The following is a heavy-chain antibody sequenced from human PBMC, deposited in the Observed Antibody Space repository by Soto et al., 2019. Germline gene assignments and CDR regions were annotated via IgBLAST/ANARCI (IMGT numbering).Heavy chain of an antibody. Sequence: PGGSLRLSCAASGFTFRSYSMNWVRQAPGKGLEWVSYISSSSSTIHYADSVKGRFTISRDNAKNSLYLQMNSLRAEDTAVYYCARDFSMVVVAPGYWGQGTLVTVSS. D-gene: IGHD3-22*01. CDR1: GFTFRSYS. V-gene: IGHV3-48*04. J-gene: IGHJ4*02. CDR3: ARDFSMVVVAPGY. CDR2: ISSSSSTI.